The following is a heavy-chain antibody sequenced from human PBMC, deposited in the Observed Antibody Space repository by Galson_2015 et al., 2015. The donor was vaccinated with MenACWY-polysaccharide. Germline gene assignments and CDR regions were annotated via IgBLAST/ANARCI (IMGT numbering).Heavy chain of an antibody. CDR2: MNPNSGNT. CDR3: ARGGKYYYDSSGYLNWFDP. V-gene: IGHV1-8*01. D-gene: IGHD3-22*01. J-gene: IGHJ5*02. CDR1: GYSFSSYD. Sequence: SVKVSCKASGYSFSSYDINWVRQTTGQGLEWMGWMNPNSGNTGYAQKFQGRVTMTRNTSISIAYMELGSLRSEDTAVYCCARGGKYYYDSSGYLNWFDPWGQGTLVTVSS.